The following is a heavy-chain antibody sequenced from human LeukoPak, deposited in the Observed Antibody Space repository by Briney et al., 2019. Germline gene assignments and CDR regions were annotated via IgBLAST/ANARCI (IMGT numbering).Heavy chain of an antibody. J-gene: IGHJ4*02. CDR3: ARDREHIVLLPGAKRKTWYFDY. CDR2: MYTSGST. CDR1: GALISSGSYY. V-gene: IGHV4-61*02. Sequence: SQTLSLTCTVSGALISSGSYYWSWIRQPAGKGLEWIGRMYTSGSTNYNPSLKSRVTISVDTSKNQFSLKLSSVTAADTAVYYCARDREHIVLLPGAKRKTWYFDYWGQGTLVTVSS. D-gene: IGHD2-2*01.